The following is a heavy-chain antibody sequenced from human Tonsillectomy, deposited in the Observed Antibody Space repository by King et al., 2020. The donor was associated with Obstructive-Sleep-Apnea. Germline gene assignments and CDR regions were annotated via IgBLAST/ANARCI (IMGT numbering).Heavy chain of an antibody. D-gene: IGHD2-15*01. CDR1: GGSISSYY. J-gene: IGHJ3*02. V-gene: IGHV4-4*07. Sequence: QLQESGPGLVKPSETLSFTCTVSGGSISSYYWSWIRQPAGKGLEWVGRIYTSGSTNYNPSLKTRVTMSVDTSKNQFSLKLGSVTAADTAVYYCARDCSGGRCYPRGFDIWGQGTMVTVSS. CDR2: IYTSGST. CDR3: ARDCSGGRCYPRGFDI.